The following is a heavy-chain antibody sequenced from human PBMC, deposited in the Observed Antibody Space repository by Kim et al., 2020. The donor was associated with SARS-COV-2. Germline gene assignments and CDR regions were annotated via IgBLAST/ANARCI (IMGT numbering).Heavy chain of an antibody. V-gene: IGHV4-34*01. J-gene: IGHJ6*02. Sequence: LKSRVTISVDTSKNQFSLKLSSVTAADTAVYYCARGVLQTYYYYYGMDVWGQGTTVTVSS. D-gene: IGHD2-15*01. CDR3: ARGVLQTYYYYYGMDV.